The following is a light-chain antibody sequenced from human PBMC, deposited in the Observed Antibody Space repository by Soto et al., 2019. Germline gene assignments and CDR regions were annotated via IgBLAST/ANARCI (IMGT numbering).Light chain of an antibody. CDR1: QSIVNY. J-gene: IGKJ2*01. V-gene: IGKV1-39*01. Sequence: IQMTQSPSSLSTSVGDRVTITCRSNQSIVNYLNWYQHKPWRAPKLLISGASTLQNAVPSRFSGSGSGTDFVLTINTLQAEDLATYYCQQSFSTPISFGHGTKLEIK. CDR3: QQSFSTPIS. CDR2: GAS.